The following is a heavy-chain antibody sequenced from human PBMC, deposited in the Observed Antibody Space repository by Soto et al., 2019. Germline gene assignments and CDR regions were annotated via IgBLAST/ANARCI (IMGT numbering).Heavy chain of an antibody. V-gene: IGHV4-59*01. CDR1: GGSISSYY. CDR3: AIAARGYWGYDSSGYYFDY. Sequence: SETLSLTCTVSGGSISSYYWRWIRQPPGKGLEWIGYINYSGSTNYNPSLKSRVTISVDTSKNQFSLELSPVTAPDTAVYYCAIAARGYWGYDSSGYYFDYWGQGTLVTVSS. J-gene: IGHJ4*02. D-gene: IGHD3-22*01. CDR2: INYSGST.